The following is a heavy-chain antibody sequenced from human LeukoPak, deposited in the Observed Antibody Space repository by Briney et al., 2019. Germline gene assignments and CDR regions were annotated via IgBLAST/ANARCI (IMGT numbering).Heavy chain of an antibody. Sequence: PGGSLRLSCAASGFTFSNYAMNWVRQAPGKGLEWVSSISGSGGITYFAGSVKGRVTISRDNSKNTMYMQMNSLRVEVTAVYYCAKGGQNYDFWRFDYWGQGSLVTVSS. J-gene: IGHJ4*02. D-gene: IGHD3-3*01. CDR2: ISGSGGIT. CDR1: GFTFSNYA. V-gene: IGHV3-23*01. CDR3: AKGGQNYDFWRFDY.